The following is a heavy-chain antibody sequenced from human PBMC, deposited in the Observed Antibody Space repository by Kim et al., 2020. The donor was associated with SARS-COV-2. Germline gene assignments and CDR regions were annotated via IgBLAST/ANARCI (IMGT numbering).Heavy chain of an antibody. D-gene: IGHD3-10*01. Sequence: SETLSLTCAVYGGSFSGYYWSWIRQPPGKGLEWIGEINHSGITNYNPSLKSRVTISVDTSKNQFSLKLSSVTAADTAVYYCARGRRLWFRELFTKYYYYGMDVWGQGTTVTVSS. CDR1: GGSFSGYY. V-gene: IGHV4-34*01. J-gene: IGHJ6*02. CDR2: INHSGIT. CDR3: ARGRRLWFRELFTKYYYYGMDV.